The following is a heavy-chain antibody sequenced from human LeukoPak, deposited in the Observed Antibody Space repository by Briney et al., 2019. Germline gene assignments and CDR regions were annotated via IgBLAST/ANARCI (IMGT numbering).Heavy chain of an antibody. CDR2: INSDGSST. D-gene: IGHD5-24*01. CDR1: GFTFSSYW. V-gene: IGHV3-74*01. CDR3: ARVEMATIRNAFDI. Sequence: GGSLRLSCAASGFTFSSYWMHWVRQAPGKGLVWVSRINSDGSSTSYADSVKGRFTISRDNAKNTVYLQMNSLRAEDTAVYYCARVEMATIRNAFDIWGQGTMVTVSS. J-gene: IGHJ3*02.